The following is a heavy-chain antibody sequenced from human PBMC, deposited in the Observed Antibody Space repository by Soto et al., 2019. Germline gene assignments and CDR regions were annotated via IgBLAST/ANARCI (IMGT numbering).Heavy chain of an antibody. D-gene: IGHD4-17*01. CDR1: GGSISSGGYY. J-gene: IGHJ6*02. Sequence: LSLTCTVSGGSISSGGYYWSWIRQHPGKGLEWIGYIYYSGSTYYNPSLKSRVTISVDTSKNQFSLKLSSVTAADTAVYYCARDAKAGTTETFGDYYYYGMDVWGQGTTVTAP. CDR3: ARDAKAGTTETFGDYYYYGMDV. CDR2: IYYSGST. V-gene: IGHV4-31*03.